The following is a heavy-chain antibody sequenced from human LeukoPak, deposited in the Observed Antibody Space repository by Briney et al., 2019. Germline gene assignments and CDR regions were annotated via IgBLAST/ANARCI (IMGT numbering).Heavy chain of an antibody. J-gene: IGHJ6*03. D-gene: IGHD3-3*01. Sequence: SETLSLTCTVSGGSISSGGYYWSWIRQHPGKGLEWIGYIYSSGSTYYNPSLKSRVTISVDTSKNQFSLKLSSVTAADTAVYYCARGVVIRDYYMDVWGKGTTVTVSS. CDR1: GGSISSGGYY. CDR3: ARGVVIRDYYMDV. V-gene: IGHV4-31*03. CDR2: IYSSGST.